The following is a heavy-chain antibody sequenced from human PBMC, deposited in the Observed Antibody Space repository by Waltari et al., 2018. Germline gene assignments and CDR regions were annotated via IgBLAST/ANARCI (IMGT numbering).Heavy chain of an antibody. CDR3: AILPAYSSAWSADY. CDR2: ISNFGGTV. J-gene: IGHJ4*02. Sequence: EVQLVESGGGLVNPGGSLRLSCAASGCTVRRFEMNWVRQAPGKWLEWVAYISNFGGTVYYADSVQGRFIISRDNVKNSLDLQMDSLTAEDTAVYYCAILPAYSSAWSADYWGRGTRVTVSS. V-gene: IGHV3-48*03. CDR1: GCTVRRFE. D-gene: IGHD6-19*01.